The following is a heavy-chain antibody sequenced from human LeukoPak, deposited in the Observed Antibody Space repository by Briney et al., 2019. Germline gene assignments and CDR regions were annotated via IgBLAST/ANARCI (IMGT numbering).Heavy chain of an antibody. CDR3: ARPITMIVGGEYYFDY. CDR1: GYTFTTYA. D-gene: IGHD3-22*01. V-gene: IGHV1-69*04. J-gene: IGHJ4*02. CDR2: IIPILGIA. Sequence: ASMKVSCKTSGYTFTTYAISWVRQAPGQGLEWMGRIIPILGIANYAQKFQGRVTITADKSTSTAYMELSSLRSEDTAVYYCARPITMIVGGEYYFDYWGQGTLVTVSS.